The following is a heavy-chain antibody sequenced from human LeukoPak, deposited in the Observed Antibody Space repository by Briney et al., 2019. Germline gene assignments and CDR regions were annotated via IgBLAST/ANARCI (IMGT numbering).Heavy chain of an antibody. CDR1: GFTFSSYS. CDR3: ARLENYGSDTPGDY. J-gene: IGHJ4*02. Sequence: GGSLRLSCAASGFTFSSYSMNWVRQAPGKGLEWFSSISSSSSYIYYADSVKGRFTISRDNAKNSLYLQMNSLRAEDTAVYYCARLENYGSDTPGDYWGQGTLVTVSS. D-gene: IGHD3-10*01. V-gene: IGHV3-21*01. CDR2: ISSSSSYI.